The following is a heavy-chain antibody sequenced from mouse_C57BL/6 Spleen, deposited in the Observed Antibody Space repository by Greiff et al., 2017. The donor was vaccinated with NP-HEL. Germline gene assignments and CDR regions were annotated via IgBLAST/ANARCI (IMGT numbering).Heavy chain of an antibody. CDR2: IDPSDSYT. J-gene: IGHJ1*03. V-gene: IGHV1-69*01. CDR1: GYTFTSYW. CDR3: ARGGLRRSDWYFDV. Sequence: VQLQQPGAELVMPGASVKLSCKASGYTFTSYWMHWVKQRPGQGLEWIGEIDPSDSYTNYNQKFKGKSTLTVDKSSSTAYMQLSSLTSEDSAVYYCARGGLRRSDWYFDVWGTGTTVTVSS. D-gene: IGHD1-1*01.